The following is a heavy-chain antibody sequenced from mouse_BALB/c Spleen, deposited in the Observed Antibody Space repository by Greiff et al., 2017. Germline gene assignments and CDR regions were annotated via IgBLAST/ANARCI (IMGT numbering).Heavy chain of an antibody. CDR1: GYSITSDYA. J-gene: IGHJ4*01. CDR3: ARSGDYDGYYYAMDY. D-gene: IGHD1-2*01. CDR2: ISYSGST. V-gene: IGHV3-2*02. Sequence: VQLQQSGPGLVKPSQSLSLTCTVTGYSITSDYAWNWIRQFPGNKLEWMGYISYSGSTSYNPSPKSRISITRDTSKNQFFLQLNSVTTEDTATYYCARSGDYDGYYYAMDYWGQGTSVTVSS.